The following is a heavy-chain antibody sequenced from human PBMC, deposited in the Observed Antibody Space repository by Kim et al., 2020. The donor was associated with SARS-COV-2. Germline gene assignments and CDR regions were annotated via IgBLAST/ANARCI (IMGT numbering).Heavy chain of an antibody. CDR1: GYTFTSYA. J-gene: IGHJ4*02. Sequence: ASVKVSCKASGYTFTSYAMHWVRQAPGQRLEWMGWINAGNGNTKYSQKFQGRVTITRDTSASTAYMELSSLRSEDTAVYYCARGTAMVAYYFDYWGQGTLVTVSS. CDR3: ARGTAMVAYYFDY. CDR2: INAGNGNT. V-gene: IGHV1-3*01. D-gene: IGHD5-18*01.